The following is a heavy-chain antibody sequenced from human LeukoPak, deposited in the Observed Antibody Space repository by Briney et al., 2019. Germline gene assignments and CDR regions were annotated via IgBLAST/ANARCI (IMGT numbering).Heavy chain of an antibody. Sequence: GGSLRLSCAASGLTFSSYAMSWVRQAPGKGLEWVSAISGSGGRAYYADSVKGRFTISRDNSKNTLYLQMNSLRAEDTAVYYCAKDARGPLDAFDIWGQGTMVTVSS. CDR1: GLTFSSYA. V-gene: IGHV3-23*01. CDR2: ISGSGGRA. D-gene: IGHD5-12*01. CDR3: AKDARGPLDAFDI. J-gene: IGHJ3*02.